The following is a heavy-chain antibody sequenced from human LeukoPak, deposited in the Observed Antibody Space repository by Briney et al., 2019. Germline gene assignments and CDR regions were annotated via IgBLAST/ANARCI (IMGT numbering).Heavy chain of an antibody. CDR3: ARVGGDIPSTEEYNWFDP. Sequence: GASVKVSCKASGYTFTGYYMHWVRQAPGQGLEWMGWINPNSGGTNYAQKFQGRVTMTRDTSTSTAYMELSRLRSDDTAVYYCARVGGDIPSTEEYNWFDPWGQGTLVTVSS. J-gene: IGHJ5*02. CDR2: INPNSGGT. D-gene: IGHD2-15*01. CDR1: GYTFTGYY. V-gene: IGHV1-2*02.